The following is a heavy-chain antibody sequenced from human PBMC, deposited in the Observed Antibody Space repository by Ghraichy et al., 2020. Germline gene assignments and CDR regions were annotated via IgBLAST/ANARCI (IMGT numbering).Heavy chain of an antibody. J-gene: IGHJ3*02. Sequence: SETLSLTCSVSGVSISSSPHYWGWVRRPPGKGLEWLGNIFDNGNIYYNPSLKSRLTLSVDTSKNLFSLQLTSVTAADTAVYYCARKLPAAFDIWGQGSMVTVSS. CDR1: GVSISSSPHY. CDR3: ARKLPAAFDI. V-gene: IGHV4-39*01. CDR2: IFDNGNI.